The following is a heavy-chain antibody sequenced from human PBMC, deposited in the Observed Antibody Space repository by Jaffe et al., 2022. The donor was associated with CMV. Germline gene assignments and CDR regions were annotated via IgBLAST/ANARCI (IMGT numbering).Heavy chain of an antibody. CDR3: ARQPDYGDYVFPIDY. V-gene: IGHV4-39*01. CDR2: IYYSGST. Sequence: QLQLQESGPGLVKPSETLSLTCTVSGGSISSSSYYWGWIRQPPGKGLEWIGSIYYSGSTYYNPSLKSRVTISVDTSKNQFSLKLSSVTAADTAVYYCARQPDYGDYVFPIDYWGQGTLVTVSS. D-gene: IGHD4-17*01. CDR1: GGSISSSSYY. J-gene: IGHJ4*02.